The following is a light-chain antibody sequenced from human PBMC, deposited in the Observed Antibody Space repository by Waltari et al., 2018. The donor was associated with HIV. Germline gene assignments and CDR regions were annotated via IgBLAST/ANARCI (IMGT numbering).Light chain of an antibody. V-gene: IGLV2-8*01. CDR1: SSDVGGCNF. Sequence: QSALTQPPSASGSPGQSVTISCTGTSSDVGGCNFVSWYQQHPGKAPKLMIFEVTKRPSGVPARFSGSKTGNTASLTVSGLQADDEADYYCSSYAGGNNLVFGGGTKLTVL. CDR3: SSYAGGNNLV. J-gene: IGLJ2*01. CDR2: EVT.